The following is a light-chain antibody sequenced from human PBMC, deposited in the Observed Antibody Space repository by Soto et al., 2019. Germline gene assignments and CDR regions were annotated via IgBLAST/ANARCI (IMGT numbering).Light chain of an antibody. Sequence: QSALTQPASVSGSPGQSITISCTGTSSDVGGYNYVSWYQQHPGKAPKVMIYEVSNRPSGVSNRFSGSKSGNTASLTISGLQAEDEADYYCNSYTSSSTWVFGGGTQLTVL. CDR2: EVS. CDR1: SSDVGGYNY. J-gene: IGLJ3*02. V-gene: IGLV2-14*01. CDR3: NSYTSSSTWV.